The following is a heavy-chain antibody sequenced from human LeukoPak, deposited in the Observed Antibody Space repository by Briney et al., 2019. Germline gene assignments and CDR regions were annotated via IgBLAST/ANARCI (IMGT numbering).Heavy chain of an antibody. Sequence: PSETLSLTCTVCGGSISSYYWSWIRQPPGKGVEWGGYIYYSGSTNYNPSLKRRVTISVDPSTSPFSLKLTSVPAADTAVYYCATQVVGVVMYYYYYYYMDVWGKGTTVTVSS. CDR3: ATQVVGVVMYYYYYYYMDV. CDR2: IYYSGST. V-gene: IGHV4-59*08. D-gene: IGHD3-3*01. CDR1: GGSISSYY. J-gene: IGHJ6*03.